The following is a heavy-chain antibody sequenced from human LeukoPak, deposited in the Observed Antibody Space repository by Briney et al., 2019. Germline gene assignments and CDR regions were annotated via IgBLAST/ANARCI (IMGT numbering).Heavy chain of an antibody. CDR2: ISGSGGNT. V-gene: IGHV3-23*01. CDR3: AKRGVVIRVILVGFHKEAYCFDS. Sequence: GGSLRLSCAVSGITLSNYGMSWVRQAPGKGLQCVAGISGSGGNTNYADSVKGRFTISRDNRKNTLYLQMNSLRAEDTAVYFCAKRGVVIRVILVGFHKEAYCFDSWGQGALVTVSS. CDR1: GITLSNYG. J-gene: IGHJ4*02. D-gene: IGHD3-22*01.